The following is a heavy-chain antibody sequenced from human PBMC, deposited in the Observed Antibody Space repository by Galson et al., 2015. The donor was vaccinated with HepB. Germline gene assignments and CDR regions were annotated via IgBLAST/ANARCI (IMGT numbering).Heavy chain of an antibody. Sequence: SVKVSCKASGYTFTSYAMHWVRQAPGQRLEWMGWINAGNGNTKYSQKFQGRVTITRDTSASTAYMELSSLRSEDTAVYYCAREGDYDSTLDYWGQGTLVTVSS. D-gene: IGHD3-22*01. CDR1: GYTFTSYA. V-gene: IGHV1-3*01. CDR3: AREGDYDSTLDY. CDR2: INAGNGNT. J-gene: IGHJ4*02.